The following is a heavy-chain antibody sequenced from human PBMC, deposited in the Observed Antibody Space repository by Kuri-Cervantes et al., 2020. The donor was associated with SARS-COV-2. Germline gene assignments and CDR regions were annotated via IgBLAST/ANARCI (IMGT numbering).Heavy chain of an antibody. D-gene: IGHD4-11*01. CDR1: GGSISSSSYY. V-gene: IGHV4-39*07. J-gene: IGHJ5*02. Sequence: SETLSLTCTVSGGSISSSSYYWSWIRQPPGKGLEWIGEINHSGSTNYNPSLKSRVTISVDTSKNQFSLKLSSVTAADTAVYYCARGGDYSNWFDPWGQGTLVTVSS. CDR3: ARGGDYSNWFDP. CDR2: INHSGST.